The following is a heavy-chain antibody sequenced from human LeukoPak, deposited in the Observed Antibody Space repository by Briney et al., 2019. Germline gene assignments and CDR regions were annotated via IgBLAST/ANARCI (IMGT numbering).Heavy chain of an antibody. CDR2: IYYSGNT. Sequence: TSETLSLTCTVSGGSISSYYWSXXRQPPGXGLXXXXYIYYSGNTNYNPSLKSRVTISVDTSKNQFSLKLSSVTAADTAVYYCARDLSSGGNTWFDPWGQGTLVTVSS. D-gene: IGHD2-15*01. V-gene: IGHV4-59*01. CDR3: ARDLSSGGNTWFDP. J-gene: IGHJ5*02. CDR1: GGSISSYY.